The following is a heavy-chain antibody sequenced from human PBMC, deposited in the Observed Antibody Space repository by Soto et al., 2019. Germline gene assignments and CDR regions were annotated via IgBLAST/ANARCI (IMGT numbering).Heavy chain of an antibody. V-gene: IGHV3-30-3*01. CDR2: ISYDGSNK. CDR3: ARERDNWNFFDY. J-gene: IGHJ4*02. CDR1: GFTFSSYA. D-gene: IGHD1-20*01. Sequence: QVQLVESGGGVVQPGRSLRLSCAASGFTFSSYAMHWVRQAPGKGLEWVAVISYDGSNKYYADSVKGRFTISRDNSKNTLYLQMNSLRAEDTAVYYCARERDNWNFFDYWGQGTLVPVSS.